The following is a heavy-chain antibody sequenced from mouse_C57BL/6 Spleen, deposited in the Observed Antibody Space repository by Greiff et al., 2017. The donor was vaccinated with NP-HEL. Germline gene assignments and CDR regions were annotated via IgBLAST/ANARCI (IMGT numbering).Heavy chain of an antibody. CDR2: IYPGSGST. J-gene: IGHJ4*01. CDR1: GYTFTSYW. CDR3: ARRDGYYGNYAMDY. Sequence: QVQLQQPGAELVKPGASVKMSCKASGYTFTSYWITWVKQWPGQGLEWIGDIYPGSGSTNYNEKFKSKATLTVDTSSSTAYMQLSSLTSEDSAVYYCARRDGYYGNYAMDYWGQGTSVTVSS. V-gene: IGHV1-55*01. D-gene: IGHD2-3*01.